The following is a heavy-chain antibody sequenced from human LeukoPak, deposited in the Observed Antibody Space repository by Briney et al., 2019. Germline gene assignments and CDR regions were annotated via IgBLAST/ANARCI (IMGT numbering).Heavy chain of an antibody. CDR1: GGSISSGGYY. D-gene: IGHD6-13*01. CDR3: ARDRAAADIVFDAFDI. J-gene: IGHJ3*02. V-gene: IGHV4-30-2*01. CDR2: IYHSGST. Sequence: SQTLSLTCTVSGGSISSGGYYWSWIRQPPGKGLEWIGYIYHSGSTYYNPSLKSRVTISVDRSKNQFSLKLSSVTAADTAVYYCARDRAAADIVFDAFDIWGQGTMVTVSS.